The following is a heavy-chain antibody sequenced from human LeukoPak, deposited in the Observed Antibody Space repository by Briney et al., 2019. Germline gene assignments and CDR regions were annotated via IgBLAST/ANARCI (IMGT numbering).Heavy chain of an antibody. CDR3: ARDRKYDWYFDL. CDR2: IYHSGNT. J-gene: IGHJ2*01. Sequence: SETLSLTCTVSGDSINSGGYYWGWIRQPPGKGLEWIGSIYHSGNTYYNPSLKSRVTISVDTSKNQFSLKLSSVTAADTAVYYCARDRKYDWYFDLWGRGTLVTVSS. D-gene: IGHD2-2*01. CDR1: GDSINSGGYY. V-gene: IGHV4-38-2*02.